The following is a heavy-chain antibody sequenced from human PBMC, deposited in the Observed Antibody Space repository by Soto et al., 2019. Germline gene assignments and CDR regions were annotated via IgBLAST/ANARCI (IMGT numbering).Heavy chain of an antibody. CDR2: IYWDEDK. D-gene: IGHD4-17*01. CDR1: GFSLTTYDMG. CDR3: AHAGDYDLLTFDH. V-gene: IGHV2-5*02. Sequence: ITLKESGPTLVRPAQPLTLTCAFSGFSLTTYDMGVAWIRQPQGKALEWLAPIYWDEDKRYSPSLTDRLAVSKDTSRNPVVLTITNLDPGDTATSFCAHAGDYDLLTFDHWGPGIPVTVSS. J-gene: IGHJ4*02.